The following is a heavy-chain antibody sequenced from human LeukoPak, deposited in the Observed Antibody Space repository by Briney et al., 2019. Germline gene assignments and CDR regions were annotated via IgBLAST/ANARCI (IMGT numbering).Heavy chain of an antibody. Sequence: GGSLRLSCASSGFIFSSYAMSWVRQAPGKGLEWVSAISGSGGSTYYADYVKGRFTISKDNYKNTMYLQMNSLRAEDTAVYYCAKVGAYGGISIDYWGQGTLVTVSS. J-gene: IGHJ4*02. D-gene: IGHD4-23*01. CDR3: AKVGAYGGISIDY. CDR2: ISGSGGST. CDR1: GFIFSSYA. V-gene: IGHV3-23*01.